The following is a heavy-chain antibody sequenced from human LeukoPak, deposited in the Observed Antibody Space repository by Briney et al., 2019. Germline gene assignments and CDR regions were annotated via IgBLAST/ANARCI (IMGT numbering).Heavy chain of an antibody. D-gene: IGHD3-22*01. CDR3: ARRVSTMIVVVITEDHFDY. J-gene: IGHJ4*02. V-gene: IGHV3-7*01. Sequence: GGSLRLSCAASGFTFSSYWMSWVRQAPGKGLEWVANIKQDGSEKYYVDSVKGRFTISRENAKNSLYLQMNSLRAEDTAVYYCARRVSTMIVVVITEDHFDYWGQGTLVTVSS. CDR1: GFTFSSYW. CDR2: IKQDGSEK.